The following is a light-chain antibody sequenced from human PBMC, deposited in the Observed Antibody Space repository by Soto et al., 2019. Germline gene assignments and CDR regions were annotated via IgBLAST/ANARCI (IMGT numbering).Light chain of an antibody. V-gene: IGKV1-5*03. CDR3: QQYNTYL. CDR2: KAS. CDR1: QTLSRW. J-gene: IGKJ4*01. Sequence: DIPMTQSPSTLSASVGDRVTITCRARQTLSRWLAWYQQKPGKAPKLLISKASTLESGVPSRFSGDGSGAEFTLTIRGLQPDDFATYYCQQYNTYLFGGGTRVEIK.